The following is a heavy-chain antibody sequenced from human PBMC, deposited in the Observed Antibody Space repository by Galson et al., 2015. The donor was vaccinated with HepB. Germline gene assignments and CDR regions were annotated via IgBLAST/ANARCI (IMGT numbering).Heavy chain of an antibody. V-gene: IGHV1-46*01. CDR2: INPSGGST. J-gene: IGHJ4*02. D-gene: IGHD2-15*01. CDR3: AREGAQLYCSGGSCFPLDY. CDR1: GYTFTSYY. Sequence: SVKVSCKASGYTFTSYYMHWVRQAPGQGLEWMGIINPSGGSTSYAQKFQGRVTMTRDTSTSTVYMELNSLRSEDTAVYYCAREGAQLYCSGGSCFPLDYWGQGTLVTVSS.